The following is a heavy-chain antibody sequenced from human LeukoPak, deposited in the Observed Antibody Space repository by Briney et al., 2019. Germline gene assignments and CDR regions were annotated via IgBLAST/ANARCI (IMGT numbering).Heavy chain of an antibody. Sequence: SVKVSCKASGGTFSSYAISWVRQAPGQGLEWMGGIIPIFGTANYAQKFQGRVTITADESTSTAYMELSSLRSEDTAVYYCARDALVRGVTYFDYWGQGTLVTVSS. CDR1: GGTFSSYA. V-gene: IGHV1-69*01. CDR2: IIPIFGTA. J-gene: IGHJ4*02. D-gene: IGHD3-10*01. CDR3: ARDALVRGVTYFDY.